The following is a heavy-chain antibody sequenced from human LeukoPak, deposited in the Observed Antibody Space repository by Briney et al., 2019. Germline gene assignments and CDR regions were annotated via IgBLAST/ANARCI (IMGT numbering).Heavy chain of an antibody. V-gene: IGHV3-74*01. CDR2: IASDGSST. Sequence: PGGSLRLSCAASGFTFRSDWMNWVRQAPGKGLVWVSRIASDGSSTTYADSVKGRFSISRDNAKNTLYLQMNSLRVEDTAVYYCARGRPHGNDYWGQGTLVTVSS. CDR3: ARGRPHGNDY. J-gene: IGHJ4*02. CDR1: GFTFRSDW. D-gene: IGHD4-23*01.